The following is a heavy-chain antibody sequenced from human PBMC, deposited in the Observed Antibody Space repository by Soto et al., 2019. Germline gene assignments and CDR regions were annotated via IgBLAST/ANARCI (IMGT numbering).Heavy chain of an antibody. J-gene: IGHJ4*02. CDR3: AKGGLKVTTSYYDS. CDR1: GFTFSTYG. CDR2: ISYDGRNK. D-gene: IGHD4-17*01. V-gene: IGHV3-30*18. Sequence: QVQLVESGGGVVQPGRSLRLSCAASGFTFSTYGMYWVLQAPGKGLEWVAVISYDGRNKYYGEAVKGRFTMSRDNSKNTLYLQMNRLRAEDTAVYYCAKGGLKVTTSYYDSWGQGTVVTVSS.